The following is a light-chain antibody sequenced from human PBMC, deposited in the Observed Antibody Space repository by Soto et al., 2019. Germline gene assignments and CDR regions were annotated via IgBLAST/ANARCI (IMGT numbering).Light chain of an antibody. J-gene: IGKJ5*01. Sequence: EIVLTQSPATLSLSPGEIASLSFSASQSVSSYLALYQQKPGQAPRLLIYDASNRATGIPARFSGSGSGTDITLTISSLEPEDFAVYYCQQRSNWPITFGQGTRLEI. CDR2: DAS. V-gene: IGKV3-11*01. CDR1: QSVSSY. CDR3: QQRSNWPIT.